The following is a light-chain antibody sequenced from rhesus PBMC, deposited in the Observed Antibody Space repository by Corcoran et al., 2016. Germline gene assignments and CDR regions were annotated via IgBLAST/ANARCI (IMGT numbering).Light chain of an antibody. CDR1: QGLSNW. CDR3: QQHDNSPLT. J-gene: IGKJ3*01. Sequence: DIQMTQSPSSLSASVGDRVTITCRASQGLSNWLAWYQQKPGKAPKLRNYRASNLETGVPSRFSGSGSGTDFTLTISSLQPEDIATYYCQQHDNSPLTFGPGTKLDIK. CDR2: RAS. V-gene: IGKV1-69*01.